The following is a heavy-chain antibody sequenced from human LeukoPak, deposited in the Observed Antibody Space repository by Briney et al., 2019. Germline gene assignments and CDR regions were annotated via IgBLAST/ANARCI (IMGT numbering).Heavy chain of an antibody. CDR1: RFTFSSDG. V-gene: IGHV3-30*02. J-gene: IGHJ6*03. CDR2: IQDDGSNE. CDR3: AKDRCSNGIGCFYYYMDV. Sequence: GGSLRLSCAASRFTFSSDGMHWVRQAPGKGLEWVAYIQDDGSNEQYANSVKGRFSISRDSSKNTLYLQMNSLRAEDTAVYYCAKDRCSNGIGCFYYYMDVWGKGTTVTISS. D-gene: IGHD2-8*01.